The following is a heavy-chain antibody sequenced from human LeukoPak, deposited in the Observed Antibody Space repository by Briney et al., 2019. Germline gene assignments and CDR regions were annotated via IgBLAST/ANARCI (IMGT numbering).Heavy chain of an antibody. V-gene: IGHV3-9*01. J-gene: IGHJ4*02. CDR2: ISWNSGSI. Sequence: PGGSLRLSCGASGFTFDDYAMHWVWQAPGKGLEWVAGISWNSGSIGYADSVKGRFTISRDNAKNSLYLQMNSLRAEDTALYYCAKVRTYDSSGYYGPFDYWGQGTLVT. CDR3: AKVRTYDSSGYYGPFDY. D-gene: IGHD3-22*01. CDR1: GFTFDDYA.